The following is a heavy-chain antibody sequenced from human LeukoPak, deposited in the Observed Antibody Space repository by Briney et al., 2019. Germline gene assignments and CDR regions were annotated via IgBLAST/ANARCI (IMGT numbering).Heavy chain of an antibody. D-gene: IGHD2-2*01. CDR2: ISGSGGAT. CDR3: ARRLGYCSTTSCYVAPFDY. V-gene: IGHV3-23*01. CDR1: GYTFSSYS. J-gene: IGHJ4*02. Sequence: TGGPLRPSCVAPGYTFSSYSMTWVRQAPGKGLEWVSAISGSGGATYFAGSVKGRFTISRDNSKNTLYLQMNSLRAEDTAVYYSARRLGYCSTTSCYVAPFDYWGQGTLVTVSS.